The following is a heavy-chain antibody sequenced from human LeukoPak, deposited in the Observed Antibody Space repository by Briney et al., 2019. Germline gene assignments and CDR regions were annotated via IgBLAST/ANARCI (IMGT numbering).Heavy chain of an antibody. CDR2: INHSGST. Sequence: SETLSHTFAVYGGSFSGYYWSWIRQPPGKGLEWIGEINHSGSTNYNPSLKSRVTISVDTSKNQFSLKLSSVAPADTAVYYCARALLYYYDSSGDGGEYWGQRTLVTVSS. CDR3: ARALLYYYDSSGDGGEY. J-gene: IGHJ4*02. CDR1: GGSFSGYY. V-gene: IGHV4-34*01. D-gene: IGHD3-22*01.